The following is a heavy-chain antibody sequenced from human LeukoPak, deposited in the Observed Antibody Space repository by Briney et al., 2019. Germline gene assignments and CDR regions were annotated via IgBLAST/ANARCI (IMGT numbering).Heavy chain of an antibody. V-gene: IGHV4-59*04. CDR3: WRQAGLVLFILP. CDR2: IYYSGNT. Sequence: SETLSLTCNVSGGSISSYYWSWIRQPPGKGLEWILSIYYSGNTFYNASLKSQVYLSIDTSKNQIFLTLASLTAADTAFYYRWRQAGLVLFILPGGQGKLVTVSS. D-gene: IGHD3/OR15-3a*01. J-gene: IGHJ4*02. CDR1: GGSISSYY.